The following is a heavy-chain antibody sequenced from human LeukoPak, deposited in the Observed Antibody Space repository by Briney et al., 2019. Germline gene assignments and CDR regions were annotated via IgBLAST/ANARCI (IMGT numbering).Heavy chain of an antibody. D-gene: IGHD2-2*02. Sequence: SETLSLTCTVSGYSISSGYYWGWIRQPPGKGLEWIGSIYHSGSTYYNPSLKSRVTISVDTSKNQFSLKLSSVTAADTAVYYCAREPSQDIVVVPAAIDGGYFDYWGQGTLVTVSS. J-gene: IGHJ4*02. CDR1: GYSISSGYY. CDR2: IYHSGST. V-gene: IGHV4-38-2*02. CDR3: AREPSQDIVVVPAAIDGGYFDY.